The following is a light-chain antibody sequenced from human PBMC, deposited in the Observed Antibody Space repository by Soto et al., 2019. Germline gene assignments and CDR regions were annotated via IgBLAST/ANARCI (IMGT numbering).Light chain of an antibody. CDR1: QSVSSY. J-gene: IGKJ4*01. CDR2: DAS. Sequence: EIVLTQSPATLSLSPGERATLSCRASQSVSSYLAWYQQKPGQAPRLLIYDASNRATGIPARFSGSGSGTDFTLTISSLEPEDVAVYHCQQRSTWPRLTFGGGTKVEIK. CDR3: QQRSTWPRLT. V-gene: IGKV3-11*01.